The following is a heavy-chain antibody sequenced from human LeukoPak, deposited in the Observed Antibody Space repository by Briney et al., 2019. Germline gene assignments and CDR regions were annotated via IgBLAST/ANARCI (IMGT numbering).Heavy chain of an antibody. V-gene: IGHV3-48*02. Sequence: GGSLRLSCAASGFTFSSYGMHWVRQAPGKGLEWISYINEGATTINYADSVWGRFTISRDNAQNSVHLQMNSLRDEDTAVYYCVGGRLLRSTNYFDYWGQGALVTVSS. CDR2: INEGATTI. CDR3: VGGRLLRSTNYFDY. D-gene: IGHD2-21*02. J-gene: IGHJ4*02. CDR1: GFTFSSYG.